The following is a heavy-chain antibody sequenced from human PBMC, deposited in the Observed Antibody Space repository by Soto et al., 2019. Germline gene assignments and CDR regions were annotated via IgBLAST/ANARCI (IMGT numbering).Heavy chain of an antibody. V-gene: IGHV3-7*01. CDR1: GFSGTNYW. D-gene: IGHD3-3*01. CDR3: ATSCCSGVLSTYYYMDV. CDR2: IKQDGSEK. J-gene: IGHJ6*03. Sequence: PGGSLRLSWAASGFSGTNYWRNWVRQAPGKELEWVANIKQDGSEKYYVDSVKGRFTISRDNAENSLYLQMNSLRAEDTAVYYCATSCCSGVLSTYYYMDVWGKGTSVTVSS.